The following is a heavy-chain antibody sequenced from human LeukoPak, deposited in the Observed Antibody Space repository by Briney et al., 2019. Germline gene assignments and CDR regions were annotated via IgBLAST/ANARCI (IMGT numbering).Heavy chain of an antibody. J-gene: IGHJ5*02. Sequence: ASVKVSCKASGYTFTSYDINWVRHATGQGLELMGWMNPNSGNTGYAQKFQGRVTMTRNTSISTAYMELSSLRSEDTAVYYCARVEGQIFGVVIGPNWFDPWGQGTLVTVSS. CDR3: ARVEGQIFGVVIGPNWFDP. D-gene: IGHD3-3*01. CDR2: MNPNSGNT. CDR1: GYTFTSYD. V-gene: IGHV1-8*01.